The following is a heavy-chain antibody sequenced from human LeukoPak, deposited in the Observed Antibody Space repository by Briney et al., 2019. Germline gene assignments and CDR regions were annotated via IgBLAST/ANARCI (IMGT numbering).Heavy chain of an antibody. CDR1: GGSISSYY. D-gene: IGHD6-19*01. CDR3: CGSGWFAGPFGY. V-gene: IGHV4-59*12. CDR2: ISYTGST. Sequence: PSETLSLTCTVSGGSISSYYWSWVRQPPGKGLEWIGYISYTGSTNYKPSLKSRVTISVDTSKNQFSLKLTSVTAADTAVYYCCGSGWFAGPFGYWGQGALVTVSS. J-gene: IGHJ4*02.